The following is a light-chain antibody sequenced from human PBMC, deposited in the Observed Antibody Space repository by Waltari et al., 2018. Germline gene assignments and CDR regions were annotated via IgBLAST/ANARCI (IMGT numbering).Light chain of an antibody. V-gene: IGLV1-44*01. CDR3: SAWDDSLNAWV. Sequence: QSVLTQPPSVSGTPGQRVTTSCPGSSSNTGSYAVISYQQFPGTAPKLLIYYKKQRPSGVPDRFSGSKSGTSASLAISGLQSADEADYHCSAWDDSLNAWVFGGGTRLTVL. CDR2: YKK. CDR1: SSNTGSYA. J-gene: IGLJ3*02.